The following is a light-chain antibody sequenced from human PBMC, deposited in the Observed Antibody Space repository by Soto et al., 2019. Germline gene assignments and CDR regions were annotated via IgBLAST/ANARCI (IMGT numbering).Light chain of an antibody. Sequence: ALTQPPSASGSPGQSVTISCTGTSSDVGGYNYVSWYQQHPGKAPKLMIYEVSKRPSGVPDRFSGSKSGNTASLTVSGLQAEDEADYYCNSYAGSNNLVFGTGTKVTVL. J-gene: IGLJ1*01. CDR2: EVS. CDR1: SSDVGGYNY. V-gene: IGLV2-8*01. CDR3: NSYAGSNNLV.